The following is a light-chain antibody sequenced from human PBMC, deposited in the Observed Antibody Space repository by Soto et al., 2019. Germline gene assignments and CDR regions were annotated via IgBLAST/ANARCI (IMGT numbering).Light chain of an antibody. J-gene: IGLJ1*01. CDR2: DVT. V-gene: IGLV2-14*01. CDR3: SSYTSISTYV. CDR1: SSEVGGYNF. Sequence: QSVLTQPASVSGSPGQSITISCTGTSSEVGGYNFVSWYQQHPDKAPKLMIYDVTNRLSGVSNRFSGSKSGNTASLTISGLQAEDEADYYCSSYTSISTYVFGTGTKVTVL.